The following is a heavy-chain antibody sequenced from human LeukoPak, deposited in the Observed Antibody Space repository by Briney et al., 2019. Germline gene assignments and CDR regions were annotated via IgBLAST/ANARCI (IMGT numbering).Heavy chain of an antibody. CDR1: GYTFTSYY. CDR2: INPSGGST. D-gene: IGHD3-22*01. CDR3: ARERPYYYDSSGYYWTRSEIDY. J-gene: IGHJ4*02. V-gene: IGHV1-46*01. Sequence: ASVKVPCKASGYTFTSYYMHWVRQAPGQGLEWMGIINPSGGSTSYAQKFQGRVTMTRDTSTSTVYMELSSLRSEDTAVYYCARERPYYYDSSGYYWTRSEIDYWGQGTLVTVSS.